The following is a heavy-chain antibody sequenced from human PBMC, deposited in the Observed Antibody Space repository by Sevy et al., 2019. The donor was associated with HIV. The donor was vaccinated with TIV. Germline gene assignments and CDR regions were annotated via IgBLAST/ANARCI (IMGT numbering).Heavy chain of an antibody. V-gene: IGHV3-49*03. CDR2: IRTTVNGGTA. CDR3: TRDERDIDAFDI. Sequence: GGSLRLSCATSGFTFYNYAMSWFRQAPGKGLEWIGFIRTTVNGGTAEYAASVEGRFTISRYDSRSIAYLQMNNLKTEDTAVYYCTRDERDIDAFDIWGQGTMVTVSS. J-gene: IGHJ3*02. CDR1: GFTFYNYA.